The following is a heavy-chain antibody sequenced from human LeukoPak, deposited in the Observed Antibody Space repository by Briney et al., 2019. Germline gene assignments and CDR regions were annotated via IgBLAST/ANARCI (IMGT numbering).Heavy chain of an antibody. D-gene: IGHD2-21*01. CDR2: ISWNSGSI. CDR3: ASTPRGIADFEY. V-gene: IGHV3-9*01. Sequence: GRSLRLSCAASGFTFDDYAMHWVRQAPGKGLEWVSGISWNSGSIGYADSVKGRFTISRDNAKNSLYLQMNRLRSDDTAVYYCASTPRGIADFEYWGQGTLVTVSS. J-gene: IGHJ4*02. CDR1: GFTFDDYA.